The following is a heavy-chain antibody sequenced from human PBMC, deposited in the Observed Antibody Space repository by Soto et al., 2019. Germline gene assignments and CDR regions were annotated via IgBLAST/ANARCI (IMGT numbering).Heavy chain of an antibody. CDR1: GFTFSSYG. V-gene: IGHV3-33*01. Sequence: QVQLVESGGGVVQPGRSLRLSCAASGFTFSSYGMHWVRQAPGKGLEWVAVIWYDGSNKYYADSVKGRFTISRDNSKNTLYLQMNSLRAEDTAVYYCARDDAYYYVSGGYFLDWYFDLWGRGTLVTVSS. CDR2: IWYDGSNK. J-gene: IGHJ2*01. CDR3: ARDDAYYYVSGGYFLDWYFDL. D-gene: IGHD3-10*01.